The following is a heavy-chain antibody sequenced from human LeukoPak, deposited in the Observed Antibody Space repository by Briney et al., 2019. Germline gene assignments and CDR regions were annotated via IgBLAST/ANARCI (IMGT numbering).Heavy chain of an antibody. J-gene: IGHJ4*02. CDR3: AWEVWFRFDY. V-gene: IGHV3-7*04. Sequence: GGSLRLSCGVSGFTFSGQWMSWVRQPPGEGLAWVATISPDGSEHRYVDSVRGRFTISSDNDKNSLYLQMNSLRAEDTAVYYCAWEVWFRFDYWGQGTLVTVSS. CDR1: GFTFSGQW. D-gene: IGHD3-10*01. CDR2: ISPDGSEH.